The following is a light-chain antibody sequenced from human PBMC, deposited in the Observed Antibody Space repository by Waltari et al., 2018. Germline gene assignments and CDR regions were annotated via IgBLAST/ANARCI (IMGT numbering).Light chain of an antibody. Sequence: IVLTQSPATLSLSPGERATLSCRASQSVSSYLAWYQQKPGQAPRLLIYDASNRATGIPARFSGSGSGTDFTLTISSLEPEDFAVYYCQQRNILINFGQGTRLEIK. CDR3: QQRNILIN. CDR1: QSVSSY. J-gene: IGKJ5*01. V-gene: IGKV3-11*01. CDR2: DAS.